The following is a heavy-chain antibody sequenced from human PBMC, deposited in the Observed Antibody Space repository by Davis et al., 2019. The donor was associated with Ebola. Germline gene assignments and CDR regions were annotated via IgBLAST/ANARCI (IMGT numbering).Heavy chain of an antibody. Sequence: GSLRLSCTVSGGSISGYYWSWIRQPPGKGLEWIGEINHSGSTNYNPSLKSRVTISVDTSKNQFSLKLSSVTAADTAVYYCARVHYFSALFDPWGQGTLVTVSS. D-gene: IGHD3-10*01. CDR1: GGSISGYY. V-gene: IGHV4-34*01. CDR3: ARVHYFSALFDP. CDR2: INHSGST. J-gene: IGHJ5*02.